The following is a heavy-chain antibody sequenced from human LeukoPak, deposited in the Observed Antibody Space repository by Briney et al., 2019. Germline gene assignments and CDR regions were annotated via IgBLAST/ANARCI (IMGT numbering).Heavy chain of an antibody. V-gene: IGHV1-18*01. Sequence: ASVKVSCKASGYTFTSYDISWVRQAPGQGLEWMGWISAYNGNTNYAQKLQGRVTMTTDTPTSTAYMELRSLRSDDTAVYYCATLSYYYYMDVWGKGTTVTVSS. J-gene: IGHJ6*03. CDR1: GYTFTSYD. CDR2: ISAYNGNT. CDR3: ATLSYYYYMDV.